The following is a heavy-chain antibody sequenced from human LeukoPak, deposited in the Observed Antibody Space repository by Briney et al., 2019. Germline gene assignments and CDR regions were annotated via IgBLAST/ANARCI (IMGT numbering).Heavy chain of an antibody. Sequence: ASVKVSCKAPGYTFTSFGISWVRQAPGQGLEWIGWISANNGNTNYAQKLQGRVTMATDTSTSTAYMEMRSLISDDTAVYYCAKDEGGATPLDFWGQGTLVTVSS. CDR2: ISANNGNT. J-gene: IGHJ4*02. V-gene: IGHV1-18*01. CDR3: AKDEGGATPLDF. D-gene: IGHD1-26*01. CDR1: GYTFTSFG.